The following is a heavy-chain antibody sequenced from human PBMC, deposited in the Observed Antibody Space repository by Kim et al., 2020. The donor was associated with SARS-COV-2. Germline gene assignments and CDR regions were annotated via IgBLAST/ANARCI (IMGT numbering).Heavy chain of an antibody. V-gene: IGHV3-66*01. CDR3: ASAYDGGSGSRMGCYYGM. Sequence: GGSLRLSCAASGFTFSSNYMSWVRQAPGKGLEWVSVIYSSGGTYYAETVERGFSTSTDNTTNTLYLQIKGLRGEETAVYYCASAYDGGSGSRMGCYYGM. CDR2: IYSSGGT. J-gene: IGHJ6*01. D-gene: IGHD3-10*01. CDR1: GFTFSSNY.